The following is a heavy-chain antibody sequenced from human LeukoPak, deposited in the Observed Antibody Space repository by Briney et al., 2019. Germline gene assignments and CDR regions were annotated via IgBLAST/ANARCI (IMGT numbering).Heavy chain of an antibody. V-gene: IGHV4-39*01. CDR2: IFHTGST. J-gene: IGHJ4*02. CDR3: VRLWFGEMLPDY. D-gene: IGHD3-10*01. CDR1: GGSITSSSFY. Sequence: MSSETLSLTCTVSGGSITSSSFYWGWIRQPPGKGLEWIGNIFHTGSTHYNPSLKNRITISIDTPKKQFSLRLTSVTAADTAVYFCVRLWFGEMLPDYWGQGTLVTVSS.